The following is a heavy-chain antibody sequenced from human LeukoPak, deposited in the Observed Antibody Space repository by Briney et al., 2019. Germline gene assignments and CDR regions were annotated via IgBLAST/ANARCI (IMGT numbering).Heavy chain of an antibody. V-gene: IGHV1-2*02. CDR3: ARGQRELRWYY. Sequence: ASVKVSCKASGYTFNGYYIHWVRQAPGQGLEWMGWINPNGGGTNYAQKFQGRATMTRDTSISTAYMELSRLRSDDTAVYYCARGQRELRWYYWGQGTLVTVSS. J-gene: IGHJ4*02. D-gene: IGHD4-23*01. CDR1: GYTFNGYY. CDR2: INPNGGGT.